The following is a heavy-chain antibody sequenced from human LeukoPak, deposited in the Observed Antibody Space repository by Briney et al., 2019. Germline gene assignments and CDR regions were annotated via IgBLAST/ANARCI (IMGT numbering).Heavy chain of an antibody. CDR2: IYHSGST. CDR3: ARGRYYYGSGSYPSVYYFDY. Sequence: PSETLSLTCTVSGYSISSGYYWGWIRQPPGEGLEWIGSIYHSGSTYYNPSLKSRVTISVDTSKNQFSLKLSSVTAADTAVYYCARGRYYYGSGSYPSVYYFDYWGQGTLVTVSS. J-gene: IGHJ4*02. CDR1: GYSISSGYY. V-gene: IGHV4-38-2*02. D-gene: IGHD3-10*01.